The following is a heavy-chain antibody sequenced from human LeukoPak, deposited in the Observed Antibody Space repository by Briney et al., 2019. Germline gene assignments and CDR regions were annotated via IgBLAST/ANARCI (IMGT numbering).Heavy chain of an antibody. D-gene: IGHD2-2*01. J-gene: IGHJ4*02. Sequence: GGSLRLSCVASGFPFSSYWMTWVRQAPGKGLEWVANIKQDGSKKSYVDSVKGRFTISRDNSKNTLSLQMNSLRAEDTAVYYCAREILVPAAIGAHGFDYWGQGILVTVSS. V-gene: IGHV3-7*01. CDR3: AREILVPAAIGAHGFDY. CDR1: GFPFSSYW. CDR2: IKQDGSKK.